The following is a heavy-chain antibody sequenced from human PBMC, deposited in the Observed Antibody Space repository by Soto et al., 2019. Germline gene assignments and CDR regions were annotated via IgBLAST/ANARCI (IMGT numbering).Heavy chain of an antibody. V-gene: IGHV4-34*01. Sequence: SETLSLTCAVYGGSFSGYYWSWIRQPPGKGLEWIGEINHSGSTNYNPSLKSRVTISVDTSKNQFSLKLSSVTAADTAVYYCATQGLDSGSYSRARENWFDPWGQGTLVTVSS. J-gene: IGHJ5*02. CDR1: GGSFSGYY. CDR2: INHSGST. CDR3: ATQGLDSGSYSRARENWFDP. D-gene: IGHD1-26*01.